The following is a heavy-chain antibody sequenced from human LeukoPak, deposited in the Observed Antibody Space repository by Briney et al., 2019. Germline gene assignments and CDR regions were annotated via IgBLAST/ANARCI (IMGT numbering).Heavy chain of an antibody. D-gene: IGHD3-10*01. J-gene: IGHJ3*02. V-gene: IGHV3-48*03. Sequence: EGSLRLSCAASGFDFKTYEMNWVRQAPGKGLEWISYISGRNIINYADSVKGRFTISRDNTKNSLYLQMNSLRAEDTAVYYCASELWFGESNALDTWGQGTVVTVSS. CDR1: GFDFKTYE. CDR2: ISGRNII. CDR3: ASELWFGESNALDT.